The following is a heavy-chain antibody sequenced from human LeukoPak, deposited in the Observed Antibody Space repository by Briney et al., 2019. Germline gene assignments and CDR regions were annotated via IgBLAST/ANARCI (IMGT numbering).Heavy chain of an antibody. CDR1: GYTFTSYA. V-gene: IGHV7-4-1*02. Sequence: ASVKVSCKASGYTFTSYAMNWVRQAPGQGLEWMGWINTNTGNPTYAQGFTGRFVFSLDTSVSTAYLQISSLKAEDTAVYYCASNFIVVVPAASTPGYYYYGMDVWGQGTTVTVSS. J-gene: IGHJ6*02. CDR3: ASNFIVVVPAASTPGYYYYGMDV. CDR2: INTNTGNP. D-gene: IGHD2-2*01.